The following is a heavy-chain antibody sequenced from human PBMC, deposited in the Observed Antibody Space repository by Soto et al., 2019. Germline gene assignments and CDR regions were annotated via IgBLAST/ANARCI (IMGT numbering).Heavy chain of an antibody. CDR2: IRSKAYGGTT. D-gene: IGHD5-12*01. CDR1: GFTFGDYA. Sequence: GGSLRLSCTASGFTFGDYAMSWFRQAPGKGLEWVGFIRSKAYGGTTEYAASVKGRFTISRDDSKSIAYLQMNSLKTEDTAVYYCTREEWLRLPLFDYWGQGTLVTVSS. CDR3: TREEWLRLPLFDY. V-gene: IGHV3-49*03. J-gene: IGHJ4*02.